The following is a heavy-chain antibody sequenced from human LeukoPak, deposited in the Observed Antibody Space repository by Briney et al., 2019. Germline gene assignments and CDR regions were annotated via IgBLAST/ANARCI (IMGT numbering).Heavy chain of an antibody. J-gene: IGHJ6*03. CDR2: IGYDGSNK. CDR3: AKDPGYQPPGYYMDV. CDR1: GFTLSTYG. V-gene: IGHV3-30*02. D-gene: IGHD2-2*01. Sequence: GGSLRLSCAASGFTLSTYGMHWVRQAPDKGLEWVAFIGYDGSNKWYAGSVKGRFTISRDNSKNTLYLQMNSLRAEDTAVYYCAKDPGYQPPGYYMDVWGKGTTVTVSS.